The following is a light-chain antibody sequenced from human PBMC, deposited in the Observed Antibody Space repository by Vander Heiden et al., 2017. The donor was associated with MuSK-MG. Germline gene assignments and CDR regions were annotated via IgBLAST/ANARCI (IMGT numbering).Light chain of an antibody. V-gene: IGLV1-40*01. CDR2: GNS. CDR3: QSYDSSLSVV. CDR1: SPNIGGGYD. J-gene: IGLJ2*01. Sequence: QSVLTPPPSVSGAPGQRVTISCTGSSPNIGGGYDVTWYQQLPGTAPKLLIYGNSNRPSGVPDRFSGSKSGTSASLAITGLQAEDEADYYCQSYDSSLSVVFGGGTKLTVL.